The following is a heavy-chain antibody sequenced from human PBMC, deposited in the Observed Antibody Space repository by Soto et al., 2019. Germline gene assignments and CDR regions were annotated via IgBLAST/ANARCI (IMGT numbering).Heavy chain of an antibody. V-gene: IGHV5-51*01. J-gene: IGHJ3*02. CDR3: ARPHGLTTVVTPAAFDI. CDR1: GYSFTNSW. CDR2: VHPGDSDT. D-gene: IGHD4-17*01. Sequence: GESLKISCKGSGYSFTNSWIGWVRQMPGKGLEWMGIVHPGDSDTRYSPSFQGQVTISADKSINTAYLQWRSLKASDTAIYYCARPHGLTTVVTPAAFDIWGQGTMVTVSS.